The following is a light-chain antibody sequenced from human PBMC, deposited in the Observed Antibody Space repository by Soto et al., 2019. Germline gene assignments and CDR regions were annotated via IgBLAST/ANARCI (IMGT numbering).Light chain of an antibody. V-gene: IGKV3-15*01. CDR2: DAS. Sequence: EIVMTQSPATLSVSPGERATLSCRASQSVSSNLAWYQQKPGQAPRLLMYDASTRATGIPARFSGSGSGTEFSLTIRSLQSEDFAVYYCQQYNNWWTFGQGTKVEIK. CDR1: QSVSSN. J-gene: IGKJ1*01. CDR3: QQYNNWWT.